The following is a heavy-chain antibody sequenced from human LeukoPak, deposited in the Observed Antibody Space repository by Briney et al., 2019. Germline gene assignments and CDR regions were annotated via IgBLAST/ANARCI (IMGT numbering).Heavy chain of an antibody. Sequence: GGSLRLSCAASGFTFSSYWMSWVRQAPGKGLEWVANIKQDGSEKYYVDSVRGRFTISRDNAKNSLYLQMNSLRAEDTAVYYCARGRTDIVVVPAPNWFDPWGQGTLVTVSS. CDR2: IKQDGSEK. J-gene: IGHJ5*02. CDR3: ARGRTDIVVVPAPNWFDP. D-gene: IGHD2-2*01. CDR1: GFTFSSYW. V-gene: IGHV3-7*03.